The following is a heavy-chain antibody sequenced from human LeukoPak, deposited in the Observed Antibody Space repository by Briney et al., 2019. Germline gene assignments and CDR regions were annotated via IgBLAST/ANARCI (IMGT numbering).Heavy chain of an antibody. D-gene: IGHD3-9*01. V-gene: IGHV4-34*01. CDR3: ARGRVLRYFDPLYYFDY. J-gene: IGHJ4*02. CDR1: GGSFSGYY. Sequence: SETLPLTCAVYGGSFSGYYWSWIRQPPGKGLEWIGEINHSGSTNYNPSLKSRVTISVDTSKNQFSLKLSSVTAADTAVYYCARGRVLRYFDPLYYFDYWGQGTLVTVSS. CDR2: INHSGST.